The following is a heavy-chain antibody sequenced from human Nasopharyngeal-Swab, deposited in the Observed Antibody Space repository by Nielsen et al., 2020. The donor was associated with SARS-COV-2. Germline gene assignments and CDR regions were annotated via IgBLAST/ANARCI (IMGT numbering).Heavy chain of an antibody. J-gene: IGHJ4*02. D-gene: IGHD3-22*01. CDR2: ISSSGSTL. V-gene: IGHV3-11*01. CDR3: ARGVNYDSSDYYPYYFDS. Sequence: GESLKISCAASGFTFSSSNMSWIRQAPGKGLEWVSYISSSGSTLNNVDSVKGRFTISRDNAKKALYLQMNSLGAEDTAVYYCARGVNYDSSDYYPYYFDSWGQGTLVTVSS. CDR1: GFTFSSSN.